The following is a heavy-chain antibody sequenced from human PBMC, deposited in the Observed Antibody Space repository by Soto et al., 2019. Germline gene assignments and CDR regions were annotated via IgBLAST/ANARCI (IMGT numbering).Heavy chain of an antibody. CDR2: IHYSRSA. V-gene: IGHV4-59*12. D-gene: IGHD6-19*01. Sequence: PSETLSLTCTFSGSSIIGYYWTWIRQSPERGLEWIGYIHYSRSANYNPSLNSRLTMSVDMSKSQFSMKLASVTAADTAVYYCARGVGGSGLNWFDPWGQGTLVTVSS. CDR1: GSSIIGYY. J-gene: IGHJ5*02. CDR3: ARGVGGSGLNWFDP.